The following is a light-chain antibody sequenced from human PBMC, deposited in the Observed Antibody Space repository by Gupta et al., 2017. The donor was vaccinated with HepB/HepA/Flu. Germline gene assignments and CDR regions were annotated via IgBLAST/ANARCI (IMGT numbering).Light chain of an antibody. CDR1: QSVASN. J-gene: IGKJ4*01. CDR3: QQHNNWLT. CDR2: GAY. Sequence: EIVMTQSPAILSVSPGERAILSCRSSQSVASNLAWYQQKAGQAPRLLIYGAYTRASGVPARFSGSGSGTEFTLIISSLQSEDSAVYYWQQHNNWLTFGGGTKVDIK. V-gene: IGKV3-15*01.